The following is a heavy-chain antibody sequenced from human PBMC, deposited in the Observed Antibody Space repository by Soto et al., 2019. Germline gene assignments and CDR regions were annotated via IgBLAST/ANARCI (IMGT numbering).Heavy chain of an antibody. D-gene: IGHD3-3*01. J-gene: IGHJ4*02. CDR1: GFTFSSYG. Sequence: GGSLRLSCAASGFTFSSYGMHWVRQAPGKGLEWVAVISYDGSNKYYADSVKGRFTISRDNSKNTLYLQMNSLRAEDTAVYYCFLEWLLTIDYWGQGTLVTVSS. V-gene: IGHV3-30*03. CDR2: ISYDGSNK. CDR3: FLEWLLTIDY.